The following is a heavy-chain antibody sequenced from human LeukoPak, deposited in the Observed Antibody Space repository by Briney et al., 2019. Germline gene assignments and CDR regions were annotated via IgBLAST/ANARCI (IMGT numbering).Heavy chain of an antibody. CDR1: GFXFSNYA. Sequence: GGSLRLSCAASGFXFSNYAIHWVRQAPGKGLEWVAVISYDGTNKYYADSVRGRFTISRDNSRNTLYLQMNSLRAEDTAVYYCARDYATDTDMVWGQGTLVTVSS. CDR2: ISYDGTNK. CDR3: ARDYATDTDMV. D-gene: IGHD5-18*01. J-gene: IGHJ4*02. V-gene: IGHV3-30-3*01.